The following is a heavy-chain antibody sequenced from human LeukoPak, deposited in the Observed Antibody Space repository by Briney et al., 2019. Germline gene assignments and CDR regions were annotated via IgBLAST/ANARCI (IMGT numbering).Heavy chain of an antibody. J-gene: IGHJ6*02. CDR3: ARDGYKYRDYYYYGMDV. V-gene: IGHV1-18*01. CDR1: GYTFTSYG. D-gene: IGHD5-24*01. CDR2: ISAYNGNT. Sequence: ASVKVSCKASGYTFTSYGISWVRQAPGQGLEWMGWISAYNGNTNYAQKLQGRDTMTTDTSTSTAYMELRSLRSDDTAVYYCARDGYKYRDYYYYGMDVWGQGTTVTVSS.